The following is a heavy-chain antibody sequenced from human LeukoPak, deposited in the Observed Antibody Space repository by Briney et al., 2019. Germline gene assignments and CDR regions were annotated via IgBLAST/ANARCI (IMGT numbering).Heavy chain of an antibody. J-gene: IGHJ2*01. CDR1: GGSIKNNY. CDR3: AGGTFDGPLYGTYWYFHV. CDR2: VYSNGNT. D-gene: IGHD1-14*01. Sequence: SETLSLTCTVSGGSIKNNYWSWIRQPPGKALEWIGYVYSNGNTNYNPSLKSRVTMSIETSKNQFSLKVPSVTAADTAVYYCAGGTFDGPLYGTYWYFHVWGRGTLVTVSS. V-gene: IGHV4-59*01.